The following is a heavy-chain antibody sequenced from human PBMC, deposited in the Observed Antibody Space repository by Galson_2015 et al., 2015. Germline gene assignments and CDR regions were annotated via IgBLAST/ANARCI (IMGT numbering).Heavy chain of an antibody. CDR2: ISAYNGNT. CDR3: ARVLAQRHAFDI. J-gene: IGHJ3*02. V-gene: IGHV1-18*01. CDR1: GYTFTSYG. Sequence: SVKVSCKASGYTFTSYGISWVRQAPEQGLEWMGWISAYNGNTNYAQKLQGRVTITTDTSTSTAYMELRSLRSDDTAVYYCARVLAQRHAFDIWGQGAMVTVSS.